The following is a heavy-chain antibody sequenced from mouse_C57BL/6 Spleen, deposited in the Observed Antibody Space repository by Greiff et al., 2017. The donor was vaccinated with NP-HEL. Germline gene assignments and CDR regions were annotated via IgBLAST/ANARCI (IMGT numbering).Heavy chain of an antibody. CDR3: ARSLTEAWFAY. J-gene: IGHJ3*01. D-gene: IGHD4-1*01. Sequence: QVQLQQSGAELAKPGASVKLSCKASGYTFTSYWMHWVNQRPGQGLEWIGYINPSSGYTKYNQKFKDKATLTADKASSTAYMQRSSLTYANSAVYDCARSLTEAWFAYWGQGTLVTVSA. CDR2: INPSSGYT. CDR1: GYTFTSYW. V-gene: IGHV1-7*01.